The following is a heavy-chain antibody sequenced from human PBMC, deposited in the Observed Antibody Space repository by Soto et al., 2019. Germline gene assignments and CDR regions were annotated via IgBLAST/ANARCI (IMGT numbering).Heavy chain of an antibody. CDR3: AGGRITIFGVVA. CDR2: INHSGST. V-gene: IGHV4-34*01. J-gene: IGHJ5*02. D-gene: IGHD3-3*01. CDR1: GGSFSGYY. Sequence: XXTLSLPFAVYGGSFSGYYWRWIPQPPGKGLEWSGEINHSGSTNYNPSLKSRVTISVDTSKNQFSLKLSSVTAADTAVYYCAGGRITIFGVVAWGQGTLVTVSS.